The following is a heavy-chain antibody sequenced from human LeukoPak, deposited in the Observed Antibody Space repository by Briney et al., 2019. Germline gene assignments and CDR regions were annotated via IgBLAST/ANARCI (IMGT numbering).Heavy chain of an antibody. J-gene: IGHJ4*02. V-gene: IGHV3-74*01. D-gene: IGHD3-22*01. CDR2: VNSDGSST. CDR1: GFTFSSYW. Sequence: PGGSLRLSCAASGFTFSSYWMHWVRQAPGKGLVWVSRVNSDGSSTSYADSVKGRFTISRDNAKNLVYLQMSSLRAEDTAIYYCARDETYDYESNGYLDFWGQGTVVTVSS. CDR3: ARDETYDYESNGYLDF.